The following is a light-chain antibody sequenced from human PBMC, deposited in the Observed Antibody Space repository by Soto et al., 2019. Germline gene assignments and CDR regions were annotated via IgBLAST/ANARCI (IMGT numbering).Light chain of an antibody. J-gene: IGKJ3*01. CDR3: QQRSNWPPFT. CDR1: QSVSSY. V-gene: IGKV3-11*01. Sequence: EIVLTQSPATLSLSPGERATLSCRASQSVSSYLAWYQQKPGQAPRLLIYDASNRATGIPARFSGSGSGTDFTLTITSLEPEDFAVYYGQQRSNWPPFTCGPGTKVDIK. CDR2: DAS.